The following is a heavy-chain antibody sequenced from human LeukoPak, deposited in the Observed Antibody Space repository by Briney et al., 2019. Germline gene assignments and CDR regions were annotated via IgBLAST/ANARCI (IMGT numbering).Heavy chain of an antibody. CDR1: GGSISSYY. J-gene: IGHJ4*02. CDR3: ALDSRKYYDSSGAIDY. Sequence: PSETLSLTCTVSGGSISSYYWGWIRQPPGKGLEWIGYIYYSGSTNYNPSLKSRVTISVDTSKNQFSLKLSSVTAADTAVYYCALDSRKYYDSSGAIDYWGQGTLVTVSS. CDR2: IYYSGST. D-gene: IGHD3-22*01. V-gene: IGHV4-59*01.